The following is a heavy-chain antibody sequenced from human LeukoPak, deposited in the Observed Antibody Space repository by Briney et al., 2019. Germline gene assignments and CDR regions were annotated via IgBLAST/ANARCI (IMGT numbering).Heavy chain of an antibody. D-gene: IGHD6-19*01. V-gene: IGHV3-30-3*01. CDR3: ASHPQWLVDAAGFDS. CDR1: GFIFRSYA. Sequence: GRSLRLSCVGSGFIFRSYAMHWVRQAPGKGLEWVAFISYDGSSKFSAESVKGRFTISRDNSKNTLYLQMNSLRAEDTAVYYCASHPQWLVDAAGFDSWGQGTLVTVSS. J-gene: IGHJ4*02. CDR2: ISYDGSSK.